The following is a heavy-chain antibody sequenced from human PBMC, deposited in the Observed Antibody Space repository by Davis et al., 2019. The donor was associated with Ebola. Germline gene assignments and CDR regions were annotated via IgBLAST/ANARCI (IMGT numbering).Heavy chain of an antibody. CDR3: ARDTFSSSWIHYYYYGMDV. V-gene: IGHV1-18*01. CDR1: GYTFTSYG. Sequence: ASVKVSCKASGYTFTSYGISWVRQAPGQGLERMGWISAYNGNTNYAQKLQGRVTMTTDTSTSTAYMELRSLRSDDTAVYYCARDTFSSSWIHYYYYGMDVWGQGTTVTVSS. CDR2: ISAYNGNT. D-gene: IGHD6-13*01. J-gene: IGHJ6*02.